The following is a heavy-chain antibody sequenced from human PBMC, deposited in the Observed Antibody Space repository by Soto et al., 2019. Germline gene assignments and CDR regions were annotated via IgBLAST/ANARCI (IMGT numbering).Heavy chain of an antibody. CDR3: AKMLPLSRRDIKKIAVADY. CDR2: ISYDGSNK. V-gene: IGHV3-30*18. J-gene: IGHJ4*02. CDR1: GFTFSSYG. Sequence: QVQLVESGGGVVQPGRSLRLSCAASGFTFSSYGMHWVRQAPGKGLEWVAVISYDGSNKYYADSVKGRFTISRDNSKNTLYLQMNSLRAEDTAVYYCAKMLPLSRRDIKKIAVADYWGQGTLVTVSS. D-gene: IGHD6-19*01.